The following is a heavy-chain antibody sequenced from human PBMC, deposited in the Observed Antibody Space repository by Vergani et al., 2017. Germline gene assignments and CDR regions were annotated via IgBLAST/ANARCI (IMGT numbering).Heavy chain of an antibody. CDR3: AXDVEGAHEHDYGNSHFYGMDV. CDR2: IIPILGIA. V-gene: IGHV1-69*04. CDR1: GGTFSSYA. D-gene: IGHD4-11*01. Sequence: VQLVQSGAEVKKPGSSVKVSCKASGGTFSSYAISWVRQAPGQGLEWMGRIIPILGIANYAQKFQGRVTLTADKSTSTAYMELSSLRPEDTAVYYGAXDVEGAHEHDYGNSHFYGMDVWGQGTTVTVSS. J-gene: IGHJ6*02.